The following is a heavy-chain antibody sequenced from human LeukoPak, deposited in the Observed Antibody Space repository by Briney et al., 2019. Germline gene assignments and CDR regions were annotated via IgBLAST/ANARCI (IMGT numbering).Heavy chain of an antibody. CDR2: ISYDGSNK. J-gene: IGHJ3*02. CDR3: ASSWDAFDI. V-gene: IGHV3-30*04. CDR1: GFTFSSYA. Sequence: GRSLRLSCAASGFTFSSYAMHWVRQAPGKGLEWVAVISYDGSNKYYADSVKGRFTISRDNSKNTLYLQMNSLRAEDTAVHYCASSWDAFDIWGQGTMVTVSS.